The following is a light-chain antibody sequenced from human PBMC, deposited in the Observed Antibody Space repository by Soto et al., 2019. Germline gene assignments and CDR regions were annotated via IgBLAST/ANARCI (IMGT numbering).Light chain of an antibody. CDR1: SSNIGSNT. CDR2: SDN. J-gene: IGLJ2*01. V-gene: IGLV1-44*01. Sequence: QSVLTQPPSASGTPGQRVTISCSGSSSNIGSNTVNWYQQFPGTAPKLLMYSDNQRPSGVPDRFSGSKSGTSASLAISGLQSEDEADYYCAAWDDSLNAVFFGGGTKLTVL. CDR3: AAWDDSLNAVF.